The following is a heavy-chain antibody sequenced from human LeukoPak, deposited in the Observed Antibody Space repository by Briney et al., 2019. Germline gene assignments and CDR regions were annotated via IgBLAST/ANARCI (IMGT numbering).Heavy chain of an antibody. D-gene: IGHD3-16*02. CDR2: IYPGDSDT. CDR3: ARHSVGSYDYAWGSYPPDY. CDR1: GYSFTSYW. J-gene: IGHJ4*02. V-gene: IGHV5-51*01. Sequence: GESLKISCKGSGYSFTSYWIGWVRQMPGKGLEWMGIIYPGDSDTRYSPSFQGQVTISADKSISTAYLQWSSLKASDTAMYYCARHSVGSYDYAWGSYPPDYRGQGTLVTVSS.